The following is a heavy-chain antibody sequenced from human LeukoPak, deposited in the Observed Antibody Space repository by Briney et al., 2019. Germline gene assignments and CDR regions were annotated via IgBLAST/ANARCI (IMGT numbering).Heavy chain of an antibody. CDR1: GFSVGSNY. J-gene: IGHJ6*02. CDR2: IYSGGST. Sequence: GGSLRLSCAASGFSVGSNYMSWVRQAPGKGLEWVSVIYSGGSTYYADSVKGRFTISRDKSKNTLYLQMNSLRAEDTAVYYCARDGIQLYYFYGMDVWGQGTTVTVSS. V-gene: IGHV3-53*01. D-gene: IGHD1-1*01. CDR3: ARDGIQLYYFYGMDV.